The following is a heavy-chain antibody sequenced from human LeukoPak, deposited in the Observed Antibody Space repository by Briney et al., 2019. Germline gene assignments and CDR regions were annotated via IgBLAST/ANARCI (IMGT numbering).Heavy chain of an antibody. CDR1: GFTFSSYA. D-gene: IGHD3-3*01. CDR3: AKTSEKNYDFWSGYSDY. V-gene: IGHV3-23*01. CDR2: ISGSGGST. J-gene: IGHJ4*02. Sequence: GGSLRLSCAASGFTFSSYAMSWVRQAPGKGLEWVSAISGSGGSTYYADSVKGRFTISRDNSKNTLYLQMNSLRAEDTAVYYCAKTSEKNYDFWSGYSDYWGQGTLVTVSS.